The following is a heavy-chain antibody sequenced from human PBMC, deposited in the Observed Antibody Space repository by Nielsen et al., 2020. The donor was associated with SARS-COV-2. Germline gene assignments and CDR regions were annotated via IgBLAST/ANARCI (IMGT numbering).Heavy chain of an antibody. D-gene: IGHD3-22*01. CDR3: ARLYYDSSGRPYCFDY. CDR1: GGSFSAHY. J-gene: IGHJ4*02. CDR2: INHNGIT. Sequence: SETLSLTCAVYGGSFSAHYWSWIRQPPGQGLEWNGAINHNGITNYNPSLKSRVTISVDTSKNQFSLKLSSVTAADTAVYYCARLYYDSSGRPYCFDYWGQGTLVTVSS. V-gene: IGHV4-34*01.